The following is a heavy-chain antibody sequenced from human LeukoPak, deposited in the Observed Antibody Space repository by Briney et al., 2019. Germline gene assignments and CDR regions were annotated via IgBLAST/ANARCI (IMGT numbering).Heavy chain of an antibody. Sequence: GGSLRLSCAASGFTFSSYAMHWVRQAPGKGLEWVAVISYDGSNKYYAASVKGRFTISRDNSRNTLLLEMNSLRADDTALYYCTKGDGGYYPIDNWGQGTLVIVSS. CDR3: TKGDGGYYPIDN. J-gene: IGHJ4*02. CDR2: ISYDGSNK. V-gene: IGHV3-30*04. D-gene: IGHD1-26*01. CDR1: GFTFSSYA.